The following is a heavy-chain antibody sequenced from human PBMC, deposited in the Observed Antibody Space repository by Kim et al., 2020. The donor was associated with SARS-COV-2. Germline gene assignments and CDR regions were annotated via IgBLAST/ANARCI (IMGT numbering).Heavy chain of an antibody. CDR2: IYYSGST. D-gene: IGHD2-2*01. CDR1: GGSISSRNYY. CDR3: ARVSFRDPVPFDY. J-gene: IGHJ4*02. Sequence: SETLSLTYTVSGGSISSRNYYWGWIRQPPGKGLEWIGSIYYSGSTYYNPSLKSRVTISVDTSKNQFSLKLSSVTAADTAVYYCARVSFRDPVPFDYWGQGTLVTVSS. V-gene: IGHV4-39*07.